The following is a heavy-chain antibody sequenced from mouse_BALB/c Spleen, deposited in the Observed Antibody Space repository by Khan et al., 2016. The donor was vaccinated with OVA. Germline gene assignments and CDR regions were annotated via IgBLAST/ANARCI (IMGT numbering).Heavy chain of an antibody. Sequence: EVQLVESGGGLVKPGGSLKLFCSAAVFFFLSYALSWVRQTPEKRLALVATISSGGHYTFYPDSASGRFTISRDNVRNTLYLQIRSPRSEDSAMYFCARTFGGYYAMDYWGQGTTVAVSS. V-gene: IGHV5-9-3*01. D-gene: IGHD1-1*02. J-gene: IGHJ4*01. CDR2: ISSGGHYT. CDR1: VFFFLSYA. CDR3: ARTFGGYYAMDY.